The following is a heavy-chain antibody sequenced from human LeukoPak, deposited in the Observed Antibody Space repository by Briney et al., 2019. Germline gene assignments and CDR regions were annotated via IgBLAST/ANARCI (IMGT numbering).Heavy chain of an antibody. Sequence: SVKVSCKASGGTFSSYAISWARQAPGQGLEWMGGIIPIFGTANYAQKFQGRVTITADKSTSTAYMELSSLRSEDTAVHYCARGGTAMVTEYDAFDIWGQGTMVTVSS. V-gene: IGHV1-69*06. CDR2: IIPIFGTA. D-gene: IGHD5-18*01. J-gene: IGHJ3*02. CDR1: GGTFSSYA. CDR3: ARGGTAMVTEYDAFDI.